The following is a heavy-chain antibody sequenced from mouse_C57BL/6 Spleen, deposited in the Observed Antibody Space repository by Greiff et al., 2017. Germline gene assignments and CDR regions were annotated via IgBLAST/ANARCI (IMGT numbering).Heavy chain of an antibody. J-gene: IGHJ3*01. Sequence: EVQLQQSGPELVKPGASVKMSCKTSGYTFTSYWMHWVKQRPGQGLEWIGAIYPGNSDTSYNQKFKGKAKLTAVTSASTAYMELSSLTNEDSAVYYCTRAYYDYQAWFAYWGQGTLVTVSA. CDR3: TRAYYDYQAWFAY. D-gene: IGHD2-4*01. CDR1: GYTFTSYW. CDR2: IYPGNSDT. V-gene: IGHV1-5*01.